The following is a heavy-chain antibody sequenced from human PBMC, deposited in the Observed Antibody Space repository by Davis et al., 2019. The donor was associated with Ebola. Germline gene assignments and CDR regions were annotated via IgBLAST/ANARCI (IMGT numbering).Heavy chain of an antibody. J-gene: IGHJ4*02. CDR3: VRRADGSGSYYRIFDY. CDR2: IYPGDSDT. V-gene: IGHV5-51*01. D-gene: IGHD3-10*01. Sequence: KVSCKASGYTFTSYWISWVRQMPGKGLEWMGIIYPGDSDTRYSPSFQGQVTISADKSINTAYLQWSSLKASDTAMYYCVRRADGSGSYYRIFDYWGQGTLVTVSS. CDR1: GYTFTSYW.